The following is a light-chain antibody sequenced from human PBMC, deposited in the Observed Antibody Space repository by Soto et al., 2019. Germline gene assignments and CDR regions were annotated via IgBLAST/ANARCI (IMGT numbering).Light chain of an antibody. CDR2: GAS. CDR3: QHYGSSPKT. Sequence: EIVLTQSPGTLSLSPGERATLSCRASQSVSSTYLAWYQQKPGQAPRLLILGASSRATGIPDRFNGSGSGTDFTLTITRLEPEDFAVYYCQHYGSSPKTFGHGTKVHIK. V-gene: IGKV3-20*01. CDR1: QSVSSTY. J-gene: IGKJ1*01.